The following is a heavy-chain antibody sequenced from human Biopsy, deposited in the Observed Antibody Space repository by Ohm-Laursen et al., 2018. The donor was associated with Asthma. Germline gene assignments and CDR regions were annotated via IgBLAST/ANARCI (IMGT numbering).Heavy chain of an antibody. J-gene: IGHJ4*02. CDR3: ARKAGSCISRTCYSLDF. CDR1: GGTFNTYV. V-gene: IGHV1-69*01. D-gene: IGHD2-2*01. CDR2: INSVFGTT. Sequence: SSVKVSCKSLGGTFNTYVIGWVRQAPGQELGWMGGINSVFGTTTYPQKFQDRVTITANDSTSTVYMELSSLRSEDTAVYYCARKAGSCISRTCYSLDFWGQGTLVTVSS.